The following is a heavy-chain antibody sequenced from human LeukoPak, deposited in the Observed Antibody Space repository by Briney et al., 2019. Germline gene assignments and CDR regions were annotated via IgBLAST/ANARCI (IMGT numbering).Heavy chain of an antibody. CDR3: ARTWIQLWSRPYYYIDV. D-gene: IGHD5-18*01. CDR2: IYYSGST. J-gene: IGHJ6*03. V-gene: IGHV4-61*10. Sequence: SETLSLTCTVSGGSISSGSYYWGWIRQPAGKGLEWIGYIYYSGSTNYNPSLKSRVTISVDTSKNQFSLKLSSVTAADTAVYYCARTWIQLWSRPYYYIDVWGKGTTVTVSS. CDR1: GGSISSGSYY.